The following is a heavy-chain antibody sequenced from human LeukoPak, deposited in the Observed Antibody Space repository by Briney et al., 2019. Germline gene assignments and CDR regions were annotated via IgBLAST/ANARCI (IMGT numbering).Heavy chain of an antibody. CDR1: GFTFSSYS. CDR3: ARDQKTTVVRSDY. J-gene: IGHJ4*02. V-gene: IGHV3-48*01. D-gene: IGHD4-23*01. CDR2: ISSSSSTI. Sequence: PGGSLRLSCAASGFTFSSYSMNWVRQAPGKGLEWVSYISSSSSTIYYADSVKGRFTISRDNAKNSLYLQMNSLRAEDTAVYYCARDQKTTVVRSDYWGQGTLATVSS.